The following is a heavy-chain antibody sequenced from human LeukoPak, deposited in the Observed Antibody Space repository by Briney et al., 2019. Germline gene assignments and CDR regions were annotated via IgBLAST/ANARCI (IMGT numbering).Heavy chain of an antibody. V-gene: IGHV4-38-2*02. CDR1: GYSISSGYY. J-gene: IGHJ4*02. D-gene: IGHD2-15*01. Sequence: SETLSLTCTVSGYSISSGYYWGWIRQPPGKGLEWIGSIYHSGSTYYNPSLKSRVTISVDTSKNQFSLKLSSVTAADTAVYYCARDSCSGGSCYSDYFDYWGQGTLVTVSS. CDR3: ARDSCSGGSCYSDYFDY. CDR2: IYHSGST.